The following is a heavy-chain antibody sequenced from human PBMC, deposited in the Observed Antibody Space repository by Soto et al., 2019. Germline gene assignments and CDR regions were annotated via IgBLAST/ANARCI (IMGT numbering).Heavy chain of an antibody. V-gene: IGHV3-23*01. CDR3: AKEPPYSSGWPRDQFDY. CDR2: ISGSGGST. J-gene: IGHJ4*02. Sequence: EVQLLESGGGLVQPGGSLRLSCAASGFTFSSYAMSWVRQAPGKGLEWVSAISGSGGSTYYADSVKGRFTISRDNSKNTLYLQMNSLRAEDTAVYYCAKEPPYSSGWPRDQFDYWGQGTLVTVSS. D-gene: IGHD6-19*01. CDR1: GFTFSSYA.